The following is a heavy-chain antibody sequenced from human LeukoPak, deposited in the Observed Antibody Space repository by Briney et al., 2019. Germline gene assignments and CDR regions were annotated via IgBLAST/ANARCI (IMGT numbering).Heavy chain of an antibody. CDR1: GGSFSGYY. Sequence: SETLSLTCAVYGGSFSGYYWSWIRQPPGKGLEWIGEINHSGSTNYNPSLKSRVTISVDTSKNQFSLKLSSVTAADTAVYYCARGQRITISGVVPLYGYWGQGTLVTVSS. CDR3: ARGQRITISGVVPLYGY. J-gene: IGHJ4*02. V-gene: IGHV4-34*01. CDR2: INHSGST. D-gene: IGHD3-3*01.